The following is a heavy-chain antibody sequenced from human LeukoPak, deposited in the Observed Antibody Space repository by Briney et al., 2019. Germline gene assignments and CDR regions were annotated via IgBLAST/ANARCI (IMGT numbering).Heavy chain of an antibody. D-gene: IGHD4-17*01. CDR1: GGSFSGYY. V-gene: IGHV4-34*01. CDR3: ARGLKPDYDDHSDY. Sequence: SETLSLTCAVYGGSFSGYYWSWIRQPPGKGLEWIGEINHTGSTNFNPSLKGRVTISVDTSKNQFSLKLSSVTAADTAVYYCARGLKPDYDDHSDYWGQGTLVTVSS. CDR2: INHTGST. J-gene: IGHJ4*02.